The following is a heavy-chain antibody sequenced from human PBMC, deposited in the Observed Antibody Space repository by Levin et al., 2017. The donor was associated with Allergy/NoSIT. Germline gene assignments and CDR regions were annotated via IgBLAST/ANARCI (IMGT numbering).Heavy chain of an antibody. CDR1: GGSFSGYY. J-gene: IGHJ4*02. CDR2: INHSGST. V-gene: IGHV4-34*01. Sequence: SETLSLTCAVYGGSFSGYYWSWIRQPPGKGLEWIGEINHSGSTNYNPSLKSRVTISVDTSKNQFSLKLSSVTAADTAVYYCASIDYGDFGDIAEQRLTTYYFDYWGQGTLVTVSS. D-gene: IGHD4-17*01. CDR3: ASIDYGDFGDIAEQRLTTYYFDY.